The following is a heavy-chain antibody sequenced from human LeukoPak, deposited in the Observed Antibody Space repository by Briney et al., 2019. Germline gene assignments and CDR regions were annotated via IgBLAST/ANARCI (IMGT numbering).Heavy chain of an antibody. V-gene: IGHV3-30*04. J-gene: IGHJ4*02. CDR3: ATYRQVLLPFES. Sequence: GRSLRLSCAASGFTFSSYAMHWVRQAPGKELEWVAVISYDGSNKYYADSVKGRFTVSRDNSKNTLYLQMNSLRAEDTAVYYCATYRQVLLPFESWGQGTLVTVSS. D-gene: IGHD2-8*02. CDR2: ISYDGSNK. CDR1: GFTFSSYA.